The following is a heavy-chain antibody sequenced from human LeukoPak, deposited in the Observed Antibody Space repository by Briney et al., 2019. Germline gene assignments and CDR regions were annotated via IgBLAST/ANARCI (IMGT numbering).Heavy chain of an antibody. J-gene: IGHJ6*02. CDR1: GFTFSNYA. Sequence: PGGSLRLSCAASGFTFSNYAMSWVRQAPGKGLEWVSVISGSGATTYYADSVKGRFTISRDNSKNTLYLQADSLRAEDTAVYYCAKGLWGAYYYGMDVWGQGTMVTVSS. V-gene: IGHV3-23*01. CDR2: ISGSGATT. CDR3: AKGLWGAYYYGMDV. D-gene: IGHD3-16*01.